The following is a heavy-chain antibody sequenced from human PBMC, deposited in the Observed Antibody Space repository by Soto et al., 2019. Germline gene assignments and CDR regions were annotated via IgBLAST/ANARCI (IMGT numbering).Heavy chain of an antibody. CDR3: ARGRQLVELGNFDL. CDR2: IWYDGSNK. CDR1: GFTFSSYG. Sequence: QVQLVESGGGVVQPGRSLRLSCAASGFTFSSYGMHWVRQAPGKGLEWVAVIWYDGSNKYYADSVKGRFTISRDNSKNTLYLQMNSLRAEDTAVYYCARGRQLVELGNFDLWGRGTLVTVSS. D-gene: IGHD6-6*01. J-gene: IGHJ2*01. V-gene: IGHV3-33*01.